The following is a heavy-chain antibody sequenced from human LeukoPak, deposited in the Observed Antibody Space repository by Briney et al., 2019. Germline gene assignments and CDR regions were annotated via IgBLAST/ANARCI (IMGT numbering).Heavy chain of an antibody. CDR2: VHHSGGT. V-gene: IGHV4-38-2*02. Sequence: PSETLSLTCTVSGYSISSGYWWGWIRQSPGMGLEWIGIVHHSGGTYYNPSFKSRVTISVDTSKNQFSLKLSSVTAADTAVYYCARVRPGIAATGTWAAPVWGQGTLVTVSS. CDR3: ARVRPGIAATGTWAAPV. D-gene: IGHD6-13*01. CDR1: GYSISSGYW. J-gene: IGHJ4*02.